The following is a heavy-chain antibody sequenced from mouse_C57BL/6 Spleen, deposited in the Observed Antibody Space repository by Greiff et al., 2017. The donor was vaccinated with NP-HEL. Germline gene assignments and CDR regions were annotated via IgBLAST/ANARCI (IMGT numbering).Heavy chain of an antibody. CDR2: IYPGSGNT. Sequence: VQLQQSGAELVRPGASVKLSCKASGYTFTDYYINWVKQRPGQGLEWIARIYPGSGNTYYNEKFKGKATLTAEKSSSTAYMQLSSLTSEDSAVYFWAREERHYFDYWGQGTTLTVSS. CDR3: AREERHYFDY. J-gene: IGHJ2*01. V-gene: IGHV1-76*01. D-gene: IGHD1-2*01. CDR1: GYTFTDYY.